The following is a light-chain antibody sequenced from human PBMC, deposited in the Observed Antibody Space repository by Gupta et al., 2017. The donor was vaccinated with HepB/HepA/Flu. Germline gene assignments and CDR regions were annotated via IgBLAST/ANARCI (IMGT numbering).Light chain of an antibody. V-gene: IGKV2-28*01. Sequence: VMTQSPLSLPVTPGEPASISCRSSQSLLHSNGYNYLDWYLQKPGQSPQLLIYLGSNRASGVPDRFSGSGSGTDFTLKISRVEAEDVGVYYCMQALHTRTFGQGTKVEIK. CDR3: MQALHTRT. CDR1: QSLLHSNGYNY. J-gene: IGKJ1*01. CDR2: LGS.